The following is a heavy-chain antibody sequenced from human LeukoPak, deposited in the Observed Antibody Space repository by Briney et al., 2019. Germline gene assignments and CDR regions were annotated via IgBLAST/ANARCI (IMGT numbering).Heavy chain of an antibody. CDR2: MCGTAGCT. CDR3: ARDRPNYHEANGHYYNRDGDH. Sequence: RGSLRLSCAASGFTFQIYAMSWVRLAPGKGLQWVASMCGTAGCTFYTDSVKGRFTISRDNSKDTLYLQMNDLRADDTAIYYCARDRPNYHEANGHYYNRDGDHWGQGALVTVSS. D-gene: IGHD1-14*01. V-gene: IGHV3-23*01. J-gene: IGHJ5*02. CDR1: GFTFQIYA.